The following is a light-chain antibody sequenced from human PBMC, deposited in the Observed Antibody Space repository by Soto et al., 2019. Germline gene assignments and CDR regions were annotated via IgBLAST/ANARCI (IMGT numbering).Light chain of an antibody. CDR1: SSDVGGYNY. Sequence: QSALTQPASVSGSPGQSITISCSGTSSDVGGYNYVSWYQQHPGKAPKLMIYEVSNRPSGVSNRFSGSKSGNTASLTISGLQAEDEAGYYCSSYTNSDTLVFGGGTKVTVL. CDR2: EVS. J-gene: IGLJ2*01. V-gene: IGLV2-14*01. CDR3: SSYTNSDTLV.